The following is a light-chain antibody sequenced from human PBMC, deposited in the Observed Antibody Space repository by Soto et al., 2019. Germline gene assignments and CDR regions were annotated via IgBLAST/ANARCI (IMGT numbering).Light chain of an antibody. CDR3: QQYDGH. Sequence: DIQMTQSPSTLSASVGDGVTITCRASQSISTWLAWYQQKPGKAPKVLIYGASNLESGVPSRFSGSGSGTEFTLTISSLQPDDFATYYCQQYDGHFGQGTKVDIK. CDR1: QSISTW. V-gene: IGKV1-5*01. J-gene: IGKJ2*01. CDR2: GAS.